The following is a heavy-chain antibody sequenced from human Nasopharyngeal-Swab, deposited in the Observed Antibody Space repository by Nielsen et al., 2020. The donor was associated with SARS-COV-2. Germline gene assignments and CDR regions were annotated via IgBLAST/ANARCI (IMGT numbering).Heavy chain of an antibody. CDR3: ATGAPGSGFAFDT. CDR1: GFTFSTYA. D-gene: IGHD3-22*01. J-gene: IGHJ3*02. CDR2: IWYDGSNK. V-gene: IGHV3-30*02. Sequence: GESLKISCAASGFTFSTYAMHWVRQAPGKGLEWVTFIWYDGSNKEYADAVKGRFTISRDNSKNTVFLQMNSLRVEDTAVYYCATGAPGSGFAFDTWGQGTMVTVLS.